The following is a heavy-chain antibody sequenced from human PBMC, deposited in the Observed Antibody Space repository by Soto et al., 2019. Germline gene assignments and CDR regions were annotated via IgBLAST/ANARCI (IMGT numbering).Heavy chain of an antibody. CDR2: IYFRGNT. CDR1: GDSISRIGYY. CDR3: AREGGSYASGCYLIRGAFDI. J-gene: IGHJ3*02. D-gene: IGHD3-22*01. V-gene: IGHV4-31*03. Sequence: SETLSLTCSVSGDSISRIGYYWTWIRQHPEKGLEWIGNIYFRGNTYYSPSLESRLTISVDTSKNQFSLKLTSVTAADTAVYYCAREGGSYASGCYLIRGAFDIWGQGTMVTVSS.